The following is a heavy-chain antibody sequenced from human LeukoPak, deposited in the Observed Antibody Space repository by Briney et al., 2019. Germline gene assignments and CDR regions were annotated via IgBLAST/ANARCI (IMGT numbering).Heavy chain of an antibody. D-gene: IGHD6-13*01. CDR3: ATATIAAGSFPPFDY. V-gene: IGHV1-2*02. CDR2: INPNSGGT. Sequence: ASVKVSCKASGYTFTGYYMHWVRQAPGQGLEWMGWINPNSGGTNYAQKLQGRVTMTTDTSTSTAYMELRSLKSDDTAVYYCATATIAAGSFPPFDYWGQGILVTVSS. J-gene: IGHJ4*02. CDR1: GYTFTGYY.